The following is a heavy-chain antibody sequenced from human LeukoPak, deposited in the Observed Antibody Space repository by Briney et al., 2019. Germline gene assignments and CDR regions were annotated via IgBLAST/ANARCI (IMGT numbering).Heavy chain of an antibody. CDR2: IYSGGST. J-gene: IGHJ4*02. CDR1: GFSVSSNY. V-gene: IGHV3-66*01. Sequence: GGSLRLSCAASGFSVSSNYMSWVRQAPGRGLEWVSVIYSGGSTNYADSVKGRFTISRDNSKNTLYLQMNSLRAEDTAVYYCARDRYDFWSVHVDWGQGTLVTV. CDR3: ARDRYDFWSVHVD. D-gene: IGHD3-3*01.